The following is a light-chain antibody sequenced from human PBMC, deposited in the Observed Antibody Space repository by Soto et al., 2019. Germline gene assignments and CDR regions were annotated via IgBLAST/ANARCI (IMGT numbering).Light chain of an antibody. CDR1: QSVNNY. J-gene: IGKJ1*01. Sequence: IVLTQSPATLSVSPGERATLSCRASQSVNNYLAWYQQRPGQAPRLLIYDASNRATGIPARFSGSGSGTDFTLTISDVQPEDFALYYCHQRQSWPRTFGQGTKVDI. CDR3: HQRQSWPRT. CDR2: DAS. V-gene: IGKV3-11*01.